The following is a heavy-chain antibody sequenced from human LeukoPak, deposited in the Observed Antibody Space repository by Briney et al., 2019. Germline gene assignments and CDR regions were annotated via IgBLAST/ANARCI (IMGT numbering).Heavy chain of an antibody. CDR2: ISSSSSTI. J-gene: IGHJ3*02. V-gene: IGHV3-48*01. Sequence: GGSLGLSCAASGFTFSSYAMSWVRQAPGKGLEWVSYISSSSSTIYYADSVKGRFTISRDNAKNSLYLQMNSLRAEDTAVYYCAGSSSSAFDIWGQGTMVTVSS. CDR3: AGSSSSAFDI. CDR1: GFTFSSYA. D-gene: IGHD6-6*01.